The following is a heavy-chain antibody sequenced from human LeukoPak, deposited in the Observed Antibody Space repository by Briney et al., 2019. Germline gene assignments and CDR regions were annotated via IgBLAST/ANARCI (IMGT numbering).Heavy chain of an antibody. D-gene: IGHD5-12*01. V-gene: IGHV3-74*01. Sequence: GGTLRLLCAASGFTFSGNCKHWVRQPPGKGLVWVSHFDSDGSITNYADSEKCRLTISSDNTKNTLYVPMISLTAEDTAVYFCARVTGYSGYYYGMDVWGKGTTVTVSS. J-gene: IGHJ6*04. CDR2: FDSDGSIT. CDR1: GFTFSGNC. CDR3: ARVTGYSGYYYGMDV.